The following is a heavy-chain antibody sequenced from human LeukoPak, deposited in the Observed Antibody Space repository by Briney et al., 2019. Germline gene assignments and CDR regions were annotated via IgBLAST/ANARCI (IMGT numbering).Heavy chain of an antibody. Sequence: SVKVSCKASGFTFTSSAMQWVRQSRGQRLEWIGWIVVGSGNTNYAQKFQERVTITRDMSTSTAYMELSSLRSEDTAVYYCAATLGYCSGGSCFALPDYWGQGTLVTVSS. J-gene: IGHJ4*02. V-gene: IGHV1-58*02. CDR2: IVVGSGNT. CDR1: GFTFTSSA. D-gene: IGHD2-15*01. CDR3: AATLGYCSGGSCFALPDY.